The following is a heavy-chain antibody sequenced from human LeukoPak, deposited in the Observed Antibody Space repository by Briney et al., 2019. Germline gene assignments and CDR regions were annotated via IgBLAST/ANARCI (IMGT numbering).Heavy chain of an antibody. Sequence: ASVKVSCKASGYTFTGYYMHWVRQAPGQGLEWMGWVSPYNDNTNYAQKFQGRVTMTTDTSTTTAYVELRSLRSDDTAVYYCARGGNSGWRTPNDDYWGQGTLVTVSS. D-gene: IGHD5-12*01. V-gene: IGHV1-18*04. J-gene: IGHJ4*02. CDR1: GYTFTGYY. CDR3: ARGGNSGWRTPNDDY. CDR2: VSPYNDNT.